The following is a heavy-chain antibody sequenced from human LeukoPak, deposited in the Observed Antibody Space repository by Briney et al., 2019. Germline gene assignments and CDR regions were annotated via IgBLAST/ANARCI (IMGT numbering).Heavy chain of an antibody. Sequence: PGGSLRLSCAASEFTFSTYWMSWVRQAPGKGLEWVSGISWNSGSIGYADSVKGRFTISRDNAKNSLYLQMNSLRAEDTALYYCAKDISGWVSSGFDYWGQGTLVTVSS. D-gene: IGHD3-22*01. CDR2: ISWNSGSI. V-gene: IGHV3-9*01. CDR1: EFTFSTYW. CDR3: AKDISGWVSSGFDY. J-gene: IGHJ4*02.